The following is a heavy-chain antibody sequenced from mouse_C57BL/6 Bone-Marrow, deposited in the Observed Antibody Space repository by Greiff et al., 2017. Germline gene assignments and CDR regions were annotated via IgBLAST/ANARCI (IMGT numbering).Heavy chain of an antibody. Sequence: QVQLKQSGAELARPGASVKLSCKASGYTFTSYGISWVKQRTGQGLEWIGVINPNYGTTSYNQKFKGKATLTVDQSSSTAYMQLNSLTSEDSAVYYCARSGDSLRRYFDYWGQGTTLTVSS. D-gene: IGHD1-2*01. CDR3: ARSGDSLRRYFDY. CDR2: INPNYGTT. J-gene: IGHJ2*01. CDR1: GYTFTSYG. V-gene: IGHV1-81*01.